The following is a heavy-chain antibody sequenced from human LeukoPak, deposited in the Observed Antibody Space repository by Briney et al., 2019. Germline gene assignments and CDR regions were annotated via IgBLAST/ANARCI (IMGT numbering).Heavy chain of an antibody. J-gene: IGHJ4*02. Sequence: GGSLRLSCAASGFTFSGSDMHWVRQASGKGLEWVGRIRSKANSYATAYAASVKGRFTISRDDSKNTAYLQMNSLKTEDTAVYYCAKDPPSDYWGQGALVTVSS. V-gene: IGHV3-73*01. CDR3: AKDPPSDY. CDR1: GFTFSGSD. CDR2: IRSKANSYAT.